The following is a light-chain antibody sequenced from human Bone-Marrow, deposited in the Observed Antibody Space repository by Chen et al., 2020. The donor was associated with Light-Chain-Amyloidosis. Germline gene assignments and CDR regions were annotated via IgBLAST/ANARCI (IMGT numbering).Light chain of an antibody. J-gene: IGLJ3*02. CDR2: DDS. CDR1: NIGSTS. CDR3: QVWDRSSDRPV. Sequence: SYVLTQPSSVSVATGQTATMACGGNNIGSTSVHWYQQTPGQAPLLVVYDDSDRPSGIPERLSGSNAGNTATLPISRVEAGDEADSYCQVWDRSSDRPVFGGGTKLTVL. V-gene: IGLV3-21*02.